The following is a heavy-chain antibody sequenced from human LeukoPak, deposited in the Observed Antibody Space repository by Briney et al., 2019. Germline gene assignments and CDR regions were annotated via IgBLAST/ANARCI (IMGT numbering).Heavy chain of an antibody. CDR1: GFTFSSYA. Sequence: SCAASGFTFSSYAISWVRQAPGQGLEWMGGIIPIFGTANYAQKFQGRVTITADESTSTAYMELSSLRSEDTAVYYCARALQGDFWSGFNYYYYMDVWGKGTTVTVSS. D-gene: IGHD3-3*01. V-gene: IGHV1-69*01. CDR3: ARALQGDFWSGFNYYYYMDV. J-gene: IGHJ6*03. CDR2: IIPIFGTA.